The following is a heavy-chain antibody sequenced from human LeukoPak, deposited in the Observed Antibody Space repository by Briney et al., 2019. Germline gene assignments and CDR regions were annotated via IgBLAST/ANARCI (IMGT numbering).Heavy chain of an antibody. CDR1: GFTFSDYW. V-gene: IGHV3-7*03. J-gene: IGHJ4*02. CDR2: TNQDGSQK. Sequence: GGSLRLSCAAPGFTFSDYWMNWVRQAPGKGLEWVANTNQDGSQKHYVDSVKGRFTISRDNAKNSMYLQMNSLRVEDTAVYYCARAMDYWGPGTLVTVSS. CDR3: ARAMDY.